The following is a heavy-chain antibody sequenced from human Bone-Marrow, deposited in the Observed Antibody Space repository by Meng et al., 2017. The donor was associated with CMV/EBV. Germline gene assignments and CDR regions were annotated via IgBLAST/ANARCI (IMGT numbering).Heavy chain of an antibody. D-gene: IGHD5-24*01. V-gene: IGHV1-2*02. CDR2: INPNSGGT. Sequence: ASVKVSCKASGYTFTGYYMHWVRQAPGQGLEWMGWINPNSGGTNYAQKFQGRVTMTRDTSISTAYMELSRLRSDYTAVYYCARGRGATTPFDYWGQGTLVTVSS. CDR3: ARGRGATTPFDY. CDR1: GYTFTGYY. J-gene: IGHJ4*02.